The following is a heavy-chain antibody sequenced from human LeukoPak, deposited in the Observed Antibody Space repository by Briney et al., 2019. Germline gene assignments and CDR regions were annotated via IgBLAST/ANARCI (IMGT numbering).Heavy chain of an antibody. J-gene: IGHJ3*02. CDR1: GGSISSYY. CDR3: AREMGAFDI. Sequence: SETLSLTCTVSGGSISSYYWSWIRQPPGKGLGWIGYIYYSGSTNYNPSLKSRVTISVDTSKNQFSLKLSSVTAADTAVYYCAREMGAFDIWGQGTMVTVSS. CDR2: IYYSGST. D-gene: IGHD2-8*01. V-gene: IGHV4-59*01.